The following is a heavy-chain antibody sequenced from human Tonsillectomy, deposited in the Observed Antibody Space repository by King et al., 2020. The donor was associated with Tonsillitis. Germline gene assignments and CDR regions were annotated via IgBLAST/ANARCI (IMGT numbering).Heavy chain of an antibody. CDR1: GFTFSDND. Sequence: VQLVESGGGLIQPGGSLRLSCVDSGFTFSDNDMSWVRQAPGKGLEWVSVIYSGGNTYYADSVKGRFTISRDSSKNTLYLQMNSLRADDTAVYYCARGFGIAVAGFHWGQGTLVTVSS. CDR2: IYSGGNT. J-gene: IGHJ4*02. CDR3: ARGFGIAVAGFH. D-gene: IGHD6-19*01. V-gene: IGHV3-53*01.